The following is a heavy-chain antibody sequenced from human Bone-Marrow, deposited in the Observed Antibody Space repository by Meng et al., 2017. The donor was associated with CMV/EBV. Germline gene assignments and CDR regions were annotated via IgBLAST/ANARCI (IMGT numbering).Heavy chain of an antibody. J-gene: IGHJ4*02. D-gene: IGHD2-2*01. CDR3: ARSRSRREADY. V-gene: IGHV4-61*08. CDR1: GGSVSSGGNY. Sequence: CAVSGGSVSSGGNYWNWSRQPPGKGLEWIGYISYTGNTNYNPSLKSRVTISLHTSKNQFFLKLTSVTAADTAVYYCARSRSRREADYWGQGTLVTVSS. CDR2: ISYTGNT.